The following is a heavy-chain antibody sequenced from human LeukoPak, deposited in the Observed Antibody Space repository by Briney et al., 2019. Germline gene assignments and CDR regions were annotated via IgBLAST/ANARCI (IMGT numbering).Heavy chain of an antibody. CDR3: ARYITAGQYYDS. D-gene: IGHD1-14*01. Sequence: SETLSLTCTVSGGSISSSSYYWGWIRQPPGKGLEWIGSIYHSGSTYYNPSLKSRVTISLDTSKNQFSLKLSSVTAADTAVYYCARYITAGQYYDSWGQGTLVTVSS. V-gene: IGHV4-39*07. J-gene: IGHJ4*02. CDR1: GGSISSSSYY. CDR2: IYHSGST.